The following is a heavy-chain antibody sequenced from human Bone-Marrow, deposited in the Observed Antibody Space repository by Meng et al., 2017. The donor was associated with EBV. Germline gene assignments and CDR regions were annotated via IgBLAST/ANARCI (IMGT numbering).Heavy chain of an antibody. Sequence: QTPWKESGPTLVKPPQTLTLTCTFSGFSLNTRGVGVGWTRQPPGKALEWLALIYWDDDKRYSPSLKSRLTITKDTSKNQVVLTMTNMDPVDAATYYCAHIIAARPFDYWGQGTLVTVSS. J-gene: IGHJ4*02. D-gene: IGHD6-6*01. CDR1: GFSLNTRGVG. V-gene: IGHV2-5*02. CDR3: AHIIAARPFDY. CDR2: IYWDDDK.